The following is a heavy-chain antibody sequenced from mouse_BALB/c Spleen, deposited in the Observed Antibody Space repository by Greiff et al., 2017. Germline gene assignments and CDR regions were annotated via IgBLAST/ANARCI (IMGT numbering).Heavy chain of an antibody. Sequence: QVQLQQSGAELVRPGVSVKISCKGSGYTFTDYAMHWVKQSHAKSLEWIGVISTYYGDASYNQKFKGKATMTVDKSSSTAYMELARLTSEDSAIYYCARSADGDGSWFAYWGQGTLVTVSA. CDR1: GYTFTDYA. V-gene: IGHV1S137*01. CDR3: ARSADGDGSWFAY. D-gene: IGHD2-3*01. CDR2: ISTYYGDA. J-gene: IGHJ3*01.